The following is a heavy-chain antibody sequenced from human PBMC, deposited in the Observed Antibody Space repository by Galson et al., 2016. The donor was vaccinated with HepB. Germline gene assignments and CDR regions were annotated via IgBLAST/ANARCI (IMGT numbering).Heavy chain of an antibody. V-gene: IGHV3-23*01. Sequence: SLRLSCAASGFTFSRFAMNWVRQAPGKGLEWVSAISGSGGSTYYADSVKGRFTISRDNSKNTLYLQMNSLRAEDTAVYYCAKDRGVVIIVYYHGMDVWGQGTTVTVSS. CDR2: ISGSGGST. CDR1: GFTFSRFA. CDR3: AKDRGVVIIVYYHGMDV. J-gene: IGHJ6*02. D-gene: IGHD3-3*01.